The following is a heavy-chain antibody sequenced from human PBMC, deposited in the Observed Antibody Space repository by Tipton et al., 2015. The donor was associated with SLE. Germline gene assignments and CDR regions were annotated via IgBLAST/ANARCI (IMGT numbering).Heavy chain of an antibody. Sequence: TLSLTCAVYGGSFSGYYWSWIRQPPGKGLEWIGEINHSGSTNYNPSLKSRVTISVDTSKNQFSLKLSSVTAADTAVYYCARGKTTVATPDYFDYWGQGTLVTVSS. CDR3: ARGKTTVATPDYFDY. V-gene: IGHV4-34*01. J-gene: IGHJ4*02. CDR2: INHSGST. D-gene: IGHD4-23*01. CDR1: GGSFSGYY.